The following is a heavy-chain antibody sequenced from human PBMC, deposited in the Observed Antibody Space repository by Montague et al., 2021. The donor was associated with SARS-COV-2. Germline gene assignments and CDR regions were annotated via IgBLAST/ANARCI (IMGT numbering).Heavy chain of an antibody. CDR2: IHNTGIM. Sequence: SETLSLTCAVSGASVSSINWWSWVRQPAGRGLEWIEEIHNTGIMNFNPSIRSRGLISLDSSKNQFSLTLNSVTAADTATYYCASHPVFQQLYSWGQGTLVSVS. D-gene: IGHD6-13*01. CDR3: ASHPVFQQLYS. CDR1: GASVSSINW. V-gene: IGHV4-4*02. J-gene: IGHJ4*02.